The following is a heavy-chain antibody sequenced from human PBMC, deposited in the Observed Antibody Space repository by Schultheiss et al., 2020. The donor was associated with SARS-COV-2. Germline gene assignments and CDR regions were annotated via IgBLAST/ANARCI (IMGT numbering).Heavy chain of an antibody. CDR2: IYYSGST. V-gene: IGHV4-31*03. CDR3: ARHHFSGYCTGGSCEYYYYYYGMDV. J-gene: IGHJ6*02. Sequence: LRLSCTVSGGSISSGGYYWSWIRQHPGKGLEWIGYIYYSGSTYYNPSLKSRVTISVDTSKNQFSLKLSSVTAADTAVYYCARHHFSGYCTGGSCEYYYYYYGMDVWGQGTTVTVSS. D-gene: IGHD2-15*01. CDR1: GGSISSGGYY.